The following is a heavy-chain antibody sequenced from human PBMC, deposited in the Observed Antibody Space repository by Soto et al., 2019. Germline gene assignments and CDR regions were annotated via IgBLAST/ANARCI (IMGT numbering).Heavy chain of an antibody. V-gene: IGHV3-30-3*01. CDR1: GFTFSSYA. CDR3: ARDYIAVAGTSGY. CDR2: ISYDGSNK. D-gene: IGHD6-19*01. J-gene: IGHJ4*02. Sequence: QVQLVESGGGVVQPGRSLRLSCAASGFTFSSYAMHWVRQAPGKGLEWVAVISYDGSNKYYADSVKGRFTISRDNSKNTLYLQMNSLRAEDTAVYYCARDYIAVAGTSGYWGQGTLVTVSS.